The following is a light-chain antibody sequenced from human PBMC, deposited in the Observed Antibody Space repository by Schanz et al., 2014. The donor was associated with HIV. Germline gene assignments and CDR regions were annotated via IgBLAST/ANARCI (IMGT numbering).Light chain of an antibody. CDR3: QQYGSSWT. Sequence: EIVMTQSPATLYVSPGEGATLSCRASQSISNNLAWYQHKPGQAPRLLIYNASNRATGIPARFSGSGSGTEFTLTISSLQSEDFAVYYCQQYGSSWTFGQGTKVEIK. CDR2: NAS. J-gene: IGKJ1*01. CDR1: QSISNN. V-gene: IGKV3D-15*01.